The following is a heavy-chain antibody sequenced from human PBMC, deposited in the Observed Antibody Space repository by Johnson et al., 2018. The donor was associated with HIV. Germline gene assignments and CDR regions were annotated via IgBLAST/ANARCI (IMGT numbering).Heavy chain of an antibody. D-gene: IGHD1-26*01. J-gene: IGHJ3*02. CDR2: IWYDGSNN. CDR3: AKSGYSGSYDRMGAFDI. Sequence: QMLLVESGGGVVQPGRSLRLSCAASGFTFSSYGMHWVRQAPGKGLEWVAVIWYDGSNNYYADSVKGRFTISSDNSKNTLYLQMNSLRAEDTAVYYCAKSGYSGSYDRMGAFDIWGQGTMVTVSS. CDR1: GFTFSSYG. V-gene: IGHV3-33*06.